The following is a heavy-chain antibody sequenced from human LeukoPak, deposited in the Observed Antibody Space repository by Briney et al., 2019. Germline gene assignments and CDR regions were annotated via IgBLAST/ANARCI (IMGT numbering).Heavy chain of an antibody. Sequence: SETLSLTCTVSGGSISSYYWSWIRQPPGKGLEWIGYIYYTGSTNYNPSLKSRVTISVDTSKNQFSLKLSSVTAADTAVYYCARRYCSGGSCYSALDYWGQGTLVTVSS. J-gene: IGHJ4*02. CDR3: ARRYCSGGSCYSALDY. CDR1: GGSISSYY. V-gene: IGHV4-59*01. CDR2: IYYTGST. D-gene: IGHD2-15*01.